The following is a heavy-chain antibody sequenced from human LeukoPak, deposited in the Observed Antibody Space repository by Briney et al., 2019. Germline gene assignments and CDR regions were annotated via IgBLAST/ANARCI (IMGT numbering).Heavy chain of an antibody. CDR2: IYPGDSDT. CDR3: ARANDYGDYASRFDY. CDR1: GYSLTSYW. V-gene: IGHV5-51*01. Sequence: GESLKISCKGSGYSLTSYWIGWVRQMPGKGLEWMGIIYPGDSDTRYSPSFQGQVTISADKSISTAYLQWSSLKASDTAMYYCARANDYGDYASRFDYWGQGTLATVSS. D-gene: IGHD4-17*01. J-gene: IGHJ4*02.